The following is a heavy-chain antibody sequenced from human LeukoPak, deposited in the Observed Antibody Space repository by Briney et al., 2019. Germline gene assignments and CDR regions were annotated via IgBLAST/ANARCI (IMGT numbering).Heavy chain of an antibody. D-gene: IGHD6-19*01. CDR3: ATGRPQWLETCYDYYGTDV. Sequence: SETLSLTCAVYGGSFSGYYWSWIRQPPGKGLEWIGEINHSGSTNYNPSLKSRVTISVDTSKNQFSLRLSSVTAADTAVYYCATGRPQWLETCYDYYGTDVWGQGTTVTGSS. V-gene: IGHV4-34*01. CDR1: GGSFSGYY. CDR2: INHSGST. J-gene: IGHJ6*02.